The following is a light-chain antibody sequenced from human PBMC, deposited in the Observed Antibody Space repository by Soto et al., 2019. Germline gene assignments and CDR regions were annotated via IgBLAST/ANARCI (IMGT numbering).Light chain of an antibody. CDR2: WAS. Sequence: DIVMTQSPDSLAVSLGERATINCKASQSVLYSSNNKNYLAWYQQKPGQPPKLLIYWASTRESGVPDRFSGSGSGTDFTLTISSLQAEDVAVYDCQQYDSPWTFGQGTKVEIK. V-gene: IGKV4-1*01. J-gene: IGKJ1*01. CDR1: QSVLYSSNNKNY. CDR3: QQYDSPWT.